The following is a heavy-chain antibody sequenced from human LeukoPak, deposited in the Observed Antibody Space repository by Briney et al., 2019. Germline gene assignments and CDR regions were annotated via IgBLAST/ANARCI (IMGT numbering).Heavy chain of an antibody. Sequence: GGSLRLSCAASGFTFSSYWMNWARQAPGKGLEWVGRIKSKTDGGTTDYAAPVKGRFTISRDDSKNTLYLQMNSLKTEDTAVYYCTTDSYYYDSSGDYWGQGTLVTVSS. J-gene: IGHJ4*02. CDR2: IKSKTDGGTT. CDR3: TTDSYYYDSSGDY. V-gene: IGHV3-15*07. D-gene: IGHD3-22*01. CDR1: GFTFSSYW.